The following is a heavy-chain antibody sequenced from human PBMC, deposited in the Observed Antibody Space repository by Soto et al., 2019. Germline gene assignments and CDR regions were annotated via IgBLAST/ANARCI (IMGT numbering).Heavy chain of an antibody. D-gene: IGHD6-25*01. CDR1: SGSISTGNW. J-gene: IGHJ4*02. V-gene: IGHV4-4*02. Sequence: QVELQESGPRLVKYSGTLSLTCEVSSGSISTGNWWRWVRQPPGKGLEWIGEIYYTGATNYNPSLKSRVTMTIDKSKDQFSLIRTSATAADTAVYYCARVFSSGSGWMYYFDFWGQGILVSVSS. CDR2: IYYTGAT. CDR3: ARVFSSGSGWMYYFDF.